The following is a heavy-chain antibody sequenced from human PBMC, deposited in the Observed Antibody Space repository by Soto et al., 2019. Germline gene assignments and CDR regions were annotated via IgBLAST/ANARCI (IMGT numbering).Heavy chain of an antibody. V-gene: IGHV4-31*03. J-gene: IGHJ3*01. CDR1: GDSVSSGGYY. Sequence: SETLSLTCTVSGDSVSSGGYYWNWIRQHPGRGLEWLGYIYDSETTYYNPSLESRLSISVDASKNQFSLKVTSVTPADTAVYYCARENFGVIINDAFELWGQGTMVTVAS. CDR2: IYDSETT. CDR3: ARENFGVIINDAFEL. D-gene: IGHD2-8*01.